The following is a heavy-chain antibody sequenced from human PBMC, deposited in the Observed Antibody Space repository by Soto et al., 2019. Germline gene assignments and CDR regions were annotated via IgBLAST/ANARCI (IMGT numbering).Heavy chain of an antibody. J-gene: IGHJ4*02. Sequence: QITLKESGPTLVKPTQTLTLTCTFSGFSLSTTAVGVGWIRQPPGKALEWLAFIYWDDDKRYSPSLKGRLTVTKDPSKNQVVLKMTDMDPGDTATYYWAHTYTSLETRGEFAYWGQGTLVTVSS. D-gene: IGHD3-16*01. CDR3: AHTYTSLETRGEFAY. CDR1: GFSLSTTAVG. CDR2: IYWDDDK. V-gene: IGHV2-5*02.